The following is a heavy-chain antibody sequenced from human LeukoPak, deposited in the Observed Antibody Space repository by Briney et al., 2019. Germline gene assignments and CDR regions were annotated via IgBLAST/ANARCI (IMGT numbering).Heavy chain of an antibody. D-gene: IGHD3-22*01. Sequence: SVKVSCKASGGTFISYAISWVRQAPGQGLEWMGGIIPIFGTANYAQKFQGSVTITADESTSTAYMELSSLRSEDTAVYYCATDRRPPYYYDSSGYYRSFDYWGQGTLVTVSS. CDR1: GGTFISYA. J-gene: IGHJ4*02. CDR2: IIPIFGTA. V-gene: IGHV1-69*13. CDR3: ATDRRPPYYYDSSGYYRSFDY.